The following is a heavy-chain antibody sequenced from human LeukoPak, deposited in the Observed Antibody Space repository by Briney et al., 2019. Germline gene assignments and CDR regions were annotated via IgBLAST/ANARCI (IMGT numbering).Heavy chain of an antibody. Sequence: GGSLRLSCAASGFTLNDYGMHWVRQAPGKGLEWVSGISSNGYSIGYADSVKGRFTISRDNAKNSLYLQMNSLRAEDTAVYYCAKVGRSLNSYGFVWGRYYYMDVWGKGTTVTVSS. V-gene: IGHV3-9*01. J-gene: IGHJ6*03. D-gene: IGHD3-16*01. CDR2: ISSNGYSI. CDR3: AKVGRSLNSYGFVWGRYYYMDV. CDR1: GFTLNDYG.